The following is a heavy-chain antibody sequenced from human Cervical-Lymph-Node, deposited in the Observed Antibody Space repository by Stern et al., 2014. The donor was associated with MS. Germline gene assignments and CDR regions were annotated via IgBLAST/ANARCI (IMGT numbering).Heavy chain of an antibody. D-gene: IGHD3-3*01. J-gene: IGHJ5*02. V-gene: IGHV7-4-1*02. CDR2: IHSNTVSR. CDR3: ARDMSDFWSDYGHNWFDP. Sequence: QVQLVQSGSELTKPGASVTVSCKASGYTFTKYLIHWVRQAPGQGLECMGWIHSNTVSRMYARDIAGLFVFSLDTSITTAYLQISRLKTEDTAVYYCARDMSDFWSDYGHNWFDPWGQGTLVTVSS. CDR1: GYTFTKYL.